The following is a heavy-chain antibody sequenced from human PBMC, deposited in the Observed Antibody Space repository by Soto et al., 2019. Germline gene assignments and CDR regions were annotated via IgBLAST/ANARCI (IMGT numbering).Heavy chain of an antibody. Sequence: QVQLQESGPGLVKPSQTLSLTCTVSGGSISSGGYYWSWIRQHPGKGLEWIGYIYYSGSTYYNPSLNSRVTISVDTSKNQFSLKLRSVTAADTAVYYCARNPKTTVTTRPIRNWYFDLWGRGTLVTVSS. D-gene: IGHD4-17*01. CDR3: ARNPKTTVTTRPIRNWYFDL. CDR2: IYYSGST. J-gene: IGHJ2*01. CDR1: GGSISSGGYY. V-gene: IGHV4-31*03.